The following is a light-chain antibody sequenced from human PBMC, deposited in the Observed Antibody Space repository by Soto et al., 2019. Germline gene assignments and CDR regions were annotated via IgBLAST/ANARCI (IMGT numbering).Light chain of an antibody. J-gene: IGLJ3*02. CDR1: DSNIGSNT. CDR2: TNF. CDR3: AAWDDGLNGWA. Sequence: QSVLTQPPAASGTPGQRLDISCSGSDSNIGSNTVNWYQQLPGTAPNLLIYTNFQRPSGVPDRFSGSKSVTSASLAISGLQPEDEAYYYCAAWDDGLNGWALGGGTKLTVL. V-gene: IGLV1-44*01.